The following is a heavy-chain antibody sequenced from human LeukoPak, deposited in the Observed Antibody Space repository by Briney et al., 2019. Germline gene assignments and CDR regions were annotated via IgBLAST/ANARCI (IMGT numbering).Heavy chain of an antibody. Sequence: GGSLRLSCAASGFTFSSYAMHWVRQAPGKGLEWVAVISYDGSNKYYADSVKGRFTISRDNSKNTLYLQMNSLRAEDTAVYYCARAGRYVWGIPYAFDIWGQGTMVTVSS. D-gene: IGHD3-16*01. J-gene: IGHJ3*02. CDR2: ISYDGSNK. V-gene: IGHV3-30-3*01. CDR3: ARAGRYVWGIPYAFDI. CDR1: GFTFSSYA.